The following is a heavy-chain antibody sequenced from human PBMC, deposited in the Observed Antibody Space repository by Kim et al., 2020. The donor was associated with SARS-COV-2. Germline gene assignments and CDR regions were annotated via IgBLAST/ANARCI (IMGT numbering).Heavy chain of an antibody. Sequence: GGSLRLSCVASGFTFSDYDISWIRQAPEKGLEWVSDISSTSSHINYADSVKGRFTISRDNAKNSLDLLMNSLRADDTAVYYCARRDGYKTANDYWGQGT. CDR2: ISSTSSHI. CDR3: ARRDGYKTANDY. D-gene: IGHD5-12*01. CDR1: GFTFSDYD. V-gene: IGHV3-11*06. J-gene: IGHJ4*02.